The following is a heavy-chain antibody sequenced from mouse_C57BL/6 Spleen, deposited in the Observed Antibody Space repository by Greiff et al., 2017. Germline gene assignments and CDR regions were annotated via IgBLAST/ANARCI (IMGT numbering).Heavy chain of an antibody. CDR3: ARDAWFAY. CDR2: SRNKANDYTT. CDR1: GFPFSDFY. Sequence: EVKLVESGGGLVQSGRSLRLSCATSGFPFSDFYMEWVRQAPGKGLEWIAASRNKANDYTTEYSASVKGRFIVARDTSQSILYLQMDALRAEDTAIYYCARDAWFAYWGQGTLVTVSA. V-gene: IGHV7-1*01. J-gene: IGHJ3*01.